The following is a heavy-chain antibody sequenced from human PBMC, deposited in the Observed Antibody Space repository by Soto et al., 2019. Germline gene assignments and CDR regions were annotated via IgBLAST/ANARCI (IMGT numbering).Heavy chain of an antibody. CDR1: GFTFSSYS. V-gene: IGHV3-23*01. CDR3: SKWSGFGDA. CDR2: ISDSGGNT. D-gene: IGHD3-10*01. Sequence: EVQLTESGGGLVQPGGSLRLSCAASGFTFSSYSMTWVRQAPGKGLEWVSGISDSGGNTWYADSVKGRFTISRDNSKNTLFLQMNGLRAEDTAVYFCSKWSGFGDAWGKGTRGTVS. J-gene: IGHJ5*02.